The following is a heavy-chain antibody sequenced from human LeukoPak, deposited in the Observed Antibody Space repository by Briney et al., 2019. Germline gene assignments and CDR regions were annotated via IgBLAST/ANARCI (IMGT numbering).Heavy chain of an antibody. D-gene: IGHD1-26*01. V-gene: IGHV4-4*02. CDR3: ARMGPSSGSYFLFDY. CDR1: GGSISSSNW. CDR2: IYHSGST. J-gene: IGHJ4*02. Sequence: SGTLSFTCAVSGGSISSSNWWSWVRQPPGKGLEWIGEIYHSGSTNYNPSLKSRVTISVDESKNQFSLKLSSVTAADTAVYYCARMGPSSGSYFLFDYWGQGTLVTVSS.